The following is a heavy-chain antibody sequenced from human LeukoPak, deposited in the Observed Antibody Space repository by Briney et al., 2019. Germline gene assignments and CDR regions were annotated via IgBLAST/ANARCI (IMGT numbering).Heavy chain of an antibody. Sequence: SETLSLTCAVSGYSISSGYYWGWIRQPPGKGLEWIGSFYHNGNTYYNPSLKGRVTISVDTSKNQFSLKLSSVTAADTAVYYCARAGWIITSGIDYWGQGALVTVSS. CDR2: FYHNGNT. D-gene: IGHD1-20*01. V-gene: IGHV4-38-2*01. J-gene: IGHJ4*02. CDR3: ARAGWIITSGIDY. CDR1: GYSISSGYY.